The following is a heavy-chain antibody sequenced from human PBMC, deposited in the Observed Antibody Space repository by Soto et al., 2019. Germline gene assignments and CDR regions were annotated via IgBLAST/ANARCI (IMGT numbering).Heavy chain of an antibody. Sequence: GGSLRLSCAASGFIFSNYAMTWVRQAPGKGLRWVSSISGSGYSRYYAGSLKGQFTISRDNSKNTLFLQMSSLSAEDTAVYYCVKDPGPGSTTFTLDLWGQGTVVSVSS. J-gene: IGHJ4*02. CDR1: GFIFSNYA. CDR3: VKDPGPGSTTFTLDL. D-gene: IGHD1-1*01. CDR2: ISGSGYSR. V-gene: IGHV3-23*01.